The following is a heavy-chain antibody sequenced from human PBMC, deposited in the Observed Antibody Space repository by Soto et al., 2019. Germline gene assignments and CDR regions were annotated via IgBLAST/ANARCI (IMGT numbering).Heavy chain of an antibody. D-gene: IGHD1-26*01. Sequence: PSETLSLTCAVSGGSISSGGYSWSWIRQPPGKGLEWIGYIYHSGSTYYNPSLKSRVTISVDRSRNQFSLKLSSVTAADTAVYYCASKRELLLDYWGQGTLVTVSS. CDR1: GGSISSGGYS. J-gene: IGHJ4*02. CDR2: IYHSGST. CDR3: ASKRELLLDY. V-gene: IGHV4-30-2*01.